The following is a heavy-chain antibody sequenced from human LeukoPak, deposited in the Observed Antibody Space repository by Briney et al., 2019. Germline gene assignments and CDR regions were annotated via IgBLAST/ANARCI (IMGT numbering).Heavy chain of an antibody. CDR1: GGSTSSYY. D-gene: IGHD3-9*01. Sequence: SETLSLTCTVSGGSTSSYYWSWIRQPAGKGLEWIGRIYTSGSANYNPSLKSRVTMSVDTSKNQFSLKLSSVTAADTAVYYCAVDILTGYYYYYYMDVWGKGTTVTISS. CDR2: IYTSGSA. J-gene: IGHJ6*03. CDR3: AVDILTGYYYYYYMDV. V-gene: IGHV4-4*07.